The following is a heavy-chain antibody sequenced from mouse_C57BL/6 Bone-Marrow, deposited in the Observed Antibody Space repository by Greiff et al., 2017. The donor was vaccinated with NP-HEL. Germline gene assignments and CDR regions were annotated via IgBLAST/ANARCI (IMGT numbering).Heavy chain of an antibody. V-gene: IGHV1-54*01. J-gene: IGHJ3*01. CDR2: INPGSGGT. D-gene: IGHD2-3*01. Sequence: QVHVKQSGAELVRPGTSVKVSCKASGYAFTNYLIEWVKQRPGQGLEWIGVINPGSGGTNYNEKFKGKATLTADKSSSTAYMQLSSLTSEDSAVYFCASAYDGYYGRFAYWGQGTLVTVSA. CDR3: ASAYDGYYGRFAY. CDR1: GYAFTNYL.